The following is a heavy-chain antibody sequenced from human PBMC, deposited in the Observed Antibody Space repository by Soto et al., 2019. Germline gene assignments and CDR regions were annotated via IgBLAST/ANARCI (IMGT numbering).Heavy chain of an antibody. CDR3: AAVMGSDYDYVWGSLTFDD. Sequence: GGSLRLSCAASGFIFRSTAMAWVRQAPGKGLEWVSHISGSGVSAYFSDPVKGRFTISRDNSNNTLYLQMNSLRAEDTAVYFCAAVMGSDYDYVWGSLTFDDWGQGTLVTVSS. D-gene: IGHD3-16*01. J-gene: IGHJ4*02. CDR2: ISGSGVSA. CDR1: GFIFRSTA. V-gene: IGHV3-23*01.